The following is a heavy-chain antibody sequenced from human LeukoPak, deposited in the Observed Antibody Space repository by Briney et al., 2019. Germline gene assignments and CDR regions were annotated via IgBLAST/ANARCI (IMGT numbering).Heavy chain of an antibody. CDR2: IYHTGST. V-gene: IGHV4-61*08. CDR1: GGSISSGGYY. Sequence: PSETLSLTCTVSGGSISSGGYYWSWIRQHPGKGLEWIGYIYHTGSTNYNPSLKSRVTISVDTSKNQFSLKLNSVTAADTAVYYCASWRGYSYGYFDYWGQGTLVTVSP. CDR3: ASWRGYSYGYFDY. J-gene: IGHJ4*02. D-gene: IGHD5-18*01.